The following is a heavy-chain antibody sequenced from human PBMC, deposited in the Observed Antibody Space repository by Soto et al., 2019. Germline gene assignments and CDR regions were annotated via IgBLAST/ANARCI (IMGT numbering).Heavy chain of an antibody. CDR2: ISWNSGDI. Sequence: EMQLVESGGGSVQPGRSLRLSCEASGFSFDDYGMHWVRQGPGKGLEWVSGISWNSGDIYYADSVKGRFTISRDNAKKSMYLQMNSLRTEDTALYYCAKDNDLDRDGPFDYWGQGILVTVSS. D-gene: IGHD2-2*03. V-gene: IGHV3-9*01. CDR3: AKDNDLDRDGPFDY. J-gene: IGHJ4*02. CDR1: GFSFDDYG.